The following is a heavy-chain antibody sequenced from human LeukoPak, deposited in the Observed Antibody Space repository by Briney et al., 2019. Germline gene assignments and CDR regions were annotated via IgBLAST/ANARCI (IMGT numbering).Heavy chain of an antibody. J-gene: IGHJ4*02. CDR3: ASARMGNGDFDY. D-gene: IGHD1-1*01. CDR2: ISYDGSNK. Sequence: GRSLRLSCAASGFTFSSYAMHWVRQAPGKGLEWVAVISYDGSNKYYADSVKGRFAISRDNSKNTLYLQMNSLRAEDTAVYYCASARMGNGDFDYWGQGTLVTVSS. CDR1: GFTFSSYA. V-gene: IGHV3-30*01.